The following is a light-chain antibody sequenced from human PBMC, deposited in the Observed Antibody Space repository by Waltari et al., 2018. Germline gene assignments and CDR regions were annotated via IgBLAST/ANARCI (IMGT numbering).Light chain of an antibody. CDR1: SSDIGSFG. CDR3: QSYDNTGRGSVL. J-gene: IGLJ2*01. CDR2: DKP. Sequence: LTQPPSLSGAPGHRVTISCTGSSSDIGSFGVNWYQNRPGSVPRLLIYDKPHRPSGVPDRFSASKSDTSASLDIAGLQPDDEADYYGQSYDNTGRGSVLIGGGTRLTVL. V-gene: IGLV1-40*01.